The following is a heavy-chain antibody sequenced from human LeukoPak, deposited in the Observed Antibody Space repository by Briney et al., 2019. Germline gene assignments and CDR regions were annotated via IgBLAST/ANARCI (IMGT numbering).Heavy chain of an antibody. J-gene: IGHJ4*02. CDR3: AKAREVLAYYYDGSGYYLDY. D-gene: IGHD3-22*01. CDR1: GFTFSSYS. Sequence: GGSLRLSCAAPGFTFSSYSMSWVRQAPGKGLEWVSAVCGTGGRTYYAVSVKGRSTISRDNSKNTLYLQMNSLRAEDTAIYYCAKAREVLAYYYDGSGYYLDYWGQGTLVAVSS. CDR2: VCGTGGRT. V-gene: IGHV3-23*01.